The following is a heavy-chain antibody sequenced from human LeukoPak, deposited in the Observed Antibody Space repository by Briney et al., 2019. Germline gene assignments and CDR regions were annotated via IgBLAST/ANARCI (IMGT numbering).Heavy chain of an antibody. J-gene: IGHJ4*02. Sequence: GGSLRLSCAASGLPFSSYEMKWVRQAPGKGLEWVSSISTSGGTIYSADSVKGRFTISRDNAKNPLSLQMNSLRAEDTAVYYCARDSYYGGTQDYWGEGTLVTVSS. V-gene: IGHV3-48*03. CDR2: ISTSGGTI. CDR1: GLPFSSYE. CDR3: ARDSYYGGTQDY. D-gene: IGHD4-23*01.